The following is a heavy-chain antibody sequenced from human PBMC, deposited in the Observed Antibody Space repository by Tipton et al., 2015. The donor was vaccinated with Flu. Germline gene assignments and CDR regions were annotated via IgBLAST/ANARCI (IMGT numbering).Heavy chain of an antibody. CDR1: GYTFTSYD. D-gene: IGHD3-16*02. V-gene: IGHV1-8*01. Sequence: QVQLVQSGAEVKKPGASVKVSCKASGYTFTSYDINWVRQATGQGLEWMGWMNPNSGNTGYAQKFQGRVTMTRNTSISTAYMELSSLRSEDTAVYYCARLTTYYDYVWGSYRSYYYYGMDVWGQGTTVTVSS. J-gene: IGHJ6*02. CDR2: MNPNSGNT. CDR3: ARLTTYYDYVWGSYRSYYYYGMDV.